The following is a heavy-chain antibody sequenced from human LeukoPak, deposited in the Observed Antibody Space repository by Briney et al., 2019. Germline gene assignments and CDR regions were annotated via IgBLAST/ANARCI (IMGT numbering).Heavy chain of an antibody. CDR3: ARATGLAGRRLVKCSTPFDY. J-gene: IGHJ4*02. D-gene: IGHD3-9*01. CDR2: ISAYNGNT. CDR1: GYTFTSYG. Sequence: ASVKVSCKASGYTFTSYGISWVRQAPGQGLEWMGWISAYNGNTNYAQKLQGRVTMTTDTSTSTAYMELRSMRSDDTAVYYCARATGLAGRRLVKCSTPFDYWGQGTLVTVSS. V-gene: IGHV1-18*04.